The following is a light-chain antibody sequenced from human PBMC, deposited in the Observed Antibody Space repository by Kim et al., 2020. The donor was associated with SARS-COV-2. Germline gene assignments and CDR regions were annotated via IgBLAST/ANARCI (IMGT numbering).Light chain of an antibody. CDR1: QSVSVTY. V-gene: IGKV3-20*01. J-gene: IGKJ1*01. CDR2: GAS. CDR3: RHYGTARWG. Sequence: SLGERATLPCRASQSVSVTYLAWYQQKSGQAPGLLIYGASNRATGIPDRFSGGGSETDFTLTINGLEPEDFAVYYCRHYGTARWGFGQGTKVDIK.